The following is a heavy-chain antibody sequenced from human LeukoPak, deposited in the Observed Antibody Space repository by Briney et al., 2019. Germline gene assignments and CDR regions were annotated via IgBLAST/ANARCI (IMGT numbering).Heavy chain of an antibody. V-gene: IGHV3-48*03. Sequence: GGSLRLSCAASGFTFSSYEMNWVRQAPGKGLEWVSFISSDGSTIYSADSVKGRFTISRDNAKNSLYLQMNSLRAEDTAVYYCARSSSRYCSGGSCYSGVLGYFDYWGQGTLVTVSS. CDR1: GFTFSSYE. CDR3: ARSSSRYCSGGSCYSGVLGYFDY. D-gene: IGHD2-15*01. CDR2: ISSDGSTI. J-gene: IGHJ4*02.